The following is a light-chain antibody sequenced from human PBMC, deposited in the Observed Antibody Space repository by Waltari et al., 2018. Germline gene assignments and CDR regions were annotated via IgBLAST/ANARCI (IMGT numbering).Light chain of an antibody. CDR1: PDDIGTYTY. CDR2: EVS. CDR3: ISYTSANTWV. J-gene: IGLJ3*02. Sequence: QSALTQVAAVSGAPGQSITISCTGTPDDIGTYTYVYWFQQKPGTAPKVIIYEVSNRPSRVSERFSGSKSGDTASLTISGLQAEDEAHYYCISYTSANTWVFGGGTKLTVL. V-gene: IGLV2-14*01.